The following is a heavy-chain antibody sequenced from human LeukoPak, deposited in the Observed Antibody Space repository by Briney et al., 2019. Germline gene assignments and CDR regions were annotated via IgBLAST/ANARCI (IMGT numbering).Heavy chain of an antibody. CDR3: AKDLSRSYYADHDAFDI. CDR1: GFTFSSYW. J-gene: IGHJ3*02. CDR2: ISGSGGST. D-gene: IGHD3-10*01. Sequence: GSPRLSCAASGFTFSSYWMHWVRQAPGKGLEWVSAISGSGGSTYYADSVKGRFTISRDNSKNTLNLQMNSLRAEDTAVYYCAKDLSRSYYADHDAFDIWGQGTMVTVSS. V-gene: IGHV3-23*01.